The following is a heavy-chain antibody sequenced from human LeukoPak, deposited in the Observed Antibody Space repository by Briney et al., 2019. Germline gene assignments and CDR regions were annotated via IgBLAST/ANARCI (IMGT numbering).Heavy chain of an antibody. V-gene: IGHV1-2*02. CDR2: INPNSGGT. J-gene: IGHJ4*02. CDR3: ARSRDNYYAYFDY. CDR1: GYTFTGYY. D-gene: IGHD3-10*01. Sequence: ASVKVSCKASGYTFTGYYMHWVRQAPGQGLEWMGWINPNSGGTNHAQKFQSRVTMTRDTSITTAYMELSRLRSDDTAVYYCARSRDNYYAYFDYWGQGTLVTVSS.